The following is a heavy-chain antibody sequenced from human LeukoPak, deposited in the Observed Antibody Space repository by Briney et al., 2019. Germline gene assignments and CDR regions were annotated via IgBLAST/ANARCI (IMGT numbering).Heavy chain of an antibody. J-gene: IGHJ4*02. D-gene: IGHD2-15*01. CDR1: GFTFSSCG. Sequence: GGSLRLSCAASGFTFSSCGMHWVRQAPGKGLEWVAVISYNGSNKYYADSVKGRFTISRDNSKNTLYLQMNSLRAEDTAVYYCAKDGGRYCSGGSCYGGYFDYWGQGTLVTVSS. V-gene: IGHV3-30*18. CDR3: AKDGGRYCSGGSCYGGYFDY. CDR2: ISYNGSNK.